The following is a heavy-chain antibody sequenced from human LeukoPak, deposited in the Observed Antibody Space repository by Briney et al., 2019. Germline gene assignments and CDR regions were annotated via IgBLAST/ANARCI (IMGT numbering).Heavy chain of an antibody. J-gene: IGHJ5*02. CDR1: GFTFSSYG. D-gene: IGHD3-22*01. CDR3: AKDFASDSSPQP. Sequence: GGSLRLSCAASGFTFSSYGMHWVRQAPGKGLEWVAVISYDGSNKYYADSVKGRFTISGDNSKNTLYLQMNSLRAEDTAVYYCAKDFASDSSPQPWGQGTLVTVSS. V-gene: IGHV3-30*18. CDR2: ISYDGSNK.